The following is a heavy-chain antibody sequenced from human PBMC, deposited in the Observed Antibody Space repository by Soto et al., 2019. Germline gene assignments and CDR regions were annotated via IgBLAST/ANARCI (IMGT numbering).Heavy chain of an antibody. D-gene: IGHD6-19*01. J-gene: IGHJ6*02. V-gene: IGHV4-4*07. Sequence: SETLSLTCTVPGGSISSYYWSWIRQPAGKGLEWIGRIYTSGSTNYNPSLKSRVTMSVGTSKNQFSLKLSSVTAADTAVYYCAREDSSGWYGYYYYYGMDAWGQGTTVTVS. CDR1: GGSISSYY. CDR3: AREDSSGWYGYYYYYGMDA. CDR2: IYTSGST.